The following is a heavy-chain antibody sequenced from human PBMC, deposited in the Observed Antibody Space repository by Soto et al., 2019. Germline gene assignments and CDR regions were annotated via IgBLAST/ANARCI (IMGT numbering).Heavy chain of an antibody. D-gene: IGHD3-3*01. CDR1: GGSINNGDYY. Sequence: LSETLSLTCAVSGGSINNGDYYWSWIRQPPGKGLEWIGYIYYSGSTYVNPSLKSRLSMSLDTSKNQFSLKLTSVTAADTAVYYCARKKFVFFGMDHPSWYVHLWGRGPLVTVS. J-gene: IGHJ2*01. CDR2: IYYSGST. CDR3: ARKKFVFFGMDHPSWYVHL. V-gene: IGHV4-30-4*01.